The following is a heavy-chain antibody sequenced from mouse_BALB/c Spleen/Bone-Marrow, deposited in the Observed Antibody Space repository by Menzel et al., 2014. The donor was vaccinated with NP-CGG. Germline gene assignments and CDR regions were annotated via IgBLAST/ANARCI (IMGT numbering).Heavy chain of an antibody. V-gene: IGHV1S81*02. Sequence: VQGVESGAELVKPGASVKLSCKASGYTFTSYYIYWVKQRPGQGLEWIGEINPSNGGTNFNEKFKSKATLTVDKSSSTAYMQLGSLTSEDSAVYYCTRSRRAMDYWGQGTSVTVSS. CDR2: INPSNGGT. D-gene: IGHD2-12*01. J-gene: IGHJ4*01. CDR3: TRSRRAMDY. CDR1: GYTFTSYY.